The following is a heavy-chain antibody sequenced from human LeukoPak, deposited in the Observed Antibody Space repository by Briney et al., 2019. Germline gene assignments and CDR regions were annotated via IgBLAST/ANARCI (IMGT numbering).Heavy chain of an antibody. Sequence: PSETLSLTCTVSGGSISSYYWSWIRQPAGKGLEWIGRIYTSGSTNYNPSLKSRVTMSVDTSKNLFSLKLSSVTAADTAVYYCVREIQKFTATPGDHWGQGTLVTVSS. CDR3: VREIQKFTATPGDH. CDR2: IYTSGST. J-gene: IGHJ4*02. V-gene: IGHV4-4*07. D-gene: IGHD2-15*01. CDR1: GGSISSYY.